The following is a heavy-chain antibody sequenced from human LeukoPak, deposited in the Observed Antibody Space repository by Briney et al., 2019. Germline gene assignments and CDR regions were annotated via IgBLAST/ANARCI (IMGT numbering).Heavy chain of an antibody. CDR1: GGSVSSGSYY. CDR3: ARDYTVSRYYYFYGMDV. V-gene: IGHV4-61*01. J-gene: IGHJ6*02. CDR2: IYYSGNT. Sequence: SETLSLTCTVSGGSVSSGSYYWSWIRQPPGKGPEWIGYIYYSGNTNCNPSLKSRVTISVDTSKDQFSLRLSSVTTADTAVYYCARDYTVSRYYYFYGMDVWGQGTTVTVSS. D-gene: IGHD3-16*01.